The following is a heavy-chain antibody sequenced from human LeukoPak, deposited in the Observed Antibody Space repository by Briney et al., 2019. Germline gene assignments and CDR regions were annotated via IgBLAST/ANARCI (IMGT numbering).Heavy chain of an antibody. CDR3: ARYRPSESRSGEVTSLDY. V-gene: IGHV4-59*01. CDR1: SGSFGGYY. J-gene: IGHJ4*02. CDR2: IYYTGST. D-gene: IGHD3-3*01. Sequence: SETPSLTCDVYSGSFGGYYWSWIRQPPGKGLELIGHIYYTGSTEYNPSLKSRATISLDTSENQFSLRLSSVTTADTAVYYCARYRPSESRSGEVTSLDYWGQGTLVTVSS.